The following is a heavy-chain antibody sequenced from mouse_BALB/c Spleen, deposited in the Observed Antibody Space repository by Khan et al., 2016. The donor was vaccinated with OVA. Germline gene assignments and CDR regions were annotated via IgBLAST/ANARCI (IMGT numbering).Heavy chain of an antibody. CDR3: ARDGSRYNYAMDY. V-gene: IGHV3-2*02. Sequence: VQLQQSGPGLVKPSQSLSLTCTVTGYSITSDYAWNWIRQFPGNKLEWMGYISSSGSTNYNPALKRRISITRDTSKNQFFLQLNSVTTEDTATYYCARDGSRYNYAMDYWGQGTSVTVSS. CDR1: GYSITSDYA. J-gene: IGHJ4*01. D-gene: IGHD2-3*01. CDR2: ISSSGST.